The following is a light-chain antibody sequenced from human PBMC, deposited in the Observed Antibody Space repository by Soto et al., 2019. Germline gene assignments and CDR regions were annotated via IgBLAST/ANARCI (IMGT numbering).Light chain of an antibody. V-gene: IGKV3-20*01. CDR1: QSVSNNY. J-gene: IGKJ5*01. Sequence: EIVLTQSPGTLSLSPGERATLSCRASQSVSNNYLAWYQQRPGQPPRLLIFDSSNRATGVPVRFSGGGSGTDFSLTISRLDPEDFAVYYCQQYSSSPITFGQGTRLEIK. CDR2: DSS. CDR3: QQYSSSPIT.